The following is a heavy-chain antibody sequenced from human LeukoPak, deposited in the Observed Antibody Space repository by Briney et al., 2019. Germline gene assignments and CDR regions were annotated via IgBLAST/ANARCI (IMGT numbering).Heavy chain of an antibody. V-gene: IGHV3-53*01. J-gene: IGHJ4*02. CDR3: TRDQMNY. D-gene: IGHD5-24*01. Sequence: GGSLRLSCSASEFTVSRNYMLWVRQAPGKGLEWVSLIFSNGDTHYADSVKGRFTISRDTSKNTVSLQMNSLRVEDTAMYYCTRDQMNYWGQGTLVTVSS. CDR2: IFSNGDT. CDR1: EFTVSRNY.